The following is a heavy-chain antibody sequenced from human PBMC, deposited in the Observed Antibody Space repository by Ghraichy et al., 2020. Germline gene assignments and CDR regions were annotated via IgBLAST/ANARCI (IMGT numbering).Heavy chain of an antibody. D-gene: IGHD3-3*01. CDR2: ISSSSSYI. Sequence: GGSLRLSCAASGFTFSSYSMNWVRQAPGKGLEWVSSISSSSSYIHYADAVKGRFTISRDNAKNSLYLQMNSLRAEDTAVYYCAREWSLRTIFGVEDAFDIWGQGTMVTVSS. CDR3: AREWSLRTIFGVEDAFDI. CDR1: GFTFSSYS. J-gene: IGHJ3*02. V-gene: IGHV3-21*01.